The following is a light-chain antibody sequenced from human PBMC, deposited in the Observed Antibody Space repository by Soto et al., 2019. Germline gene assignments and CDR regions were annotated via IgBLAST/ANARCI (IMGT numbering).Light chain of an antibody. CDR1: PAIASF. CDR2: GAS. Sequence: IQLTQSPSSLSASVGDRVTITCRASPAIASFLAWYQQKPGTAPKLLIYGASTLQSGVPSRFSGSRSGTDYPLTIGSLQPEDFATYCSQQLNGSPWTFGQGTKGEV. CDR3: QQLNGSPWT. V-gene: IGKV1-9*01. J-gene: IGKJ1*01.